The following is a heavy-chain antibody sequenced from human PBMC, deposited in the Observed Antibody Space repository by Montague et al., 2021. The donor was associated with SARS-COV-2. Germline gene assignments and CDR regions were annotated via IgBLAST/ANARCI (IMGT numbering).Heavy chain of an antibody. Sequence: SETLSLTCTVSGGSISSSSYYWGWIRQRPGQGWEWIGSIAYSGSTYYTPSLQTRFTISVATSKNQFSLKLSTVAAADTAVYYCAGHRIPLFLGHMFDYWGQGTLVTVSS. J-gene: IGHJ4*02. CDR1: GGSISSSSYY. V-gene: IGHV4-39*01. CDR2: IAYSGST. CDR3: AGHRIPLFLGHMFDY. D-gene: IGHD3-3*01.